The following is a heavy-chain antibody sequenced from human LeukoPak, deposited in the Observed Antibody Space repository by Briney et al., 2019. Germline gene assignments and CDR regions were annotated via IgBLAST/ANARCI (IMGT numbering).Heavy chain of an antibody. V-gene: IGHV4-59*01. CDR1: GGSISSYY. Sequence: SETLSLTCTVSGGSISSYYWSWIRQPPGKGLEWIGYIYYSGSTNYNPSLKSRVTISVDTSKNQFSLKLSSVTAADTAVYYCARDSDTAIWDWGQGTLVTVSS. D-gene: IGHD5-18*01. CDR2: IYYSGST. CDR3: ARDSDTAIWD. J-gene: IGHJ4*02.